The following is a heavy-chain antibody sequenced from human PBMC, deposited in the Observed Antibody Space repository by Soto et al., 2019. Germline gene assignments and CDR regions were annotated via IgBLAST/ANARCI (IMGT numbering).Heavy chain of an antibody. CDR3: AKGDCSGGRCYRGFDY. CDR2: VSASGSIT. CDR1: GFTFSSYD. Sequence: LRLSCAASGFTFSSYDMNWVRQAPGKGLEWVSGVSASGSITSYADSAKGRFTISRDNVKNTVFLQMTGLRAEDTAVYFCAKGDCSGGRCYRGFDYWGQGTLVTVSS. J-gene: IGHJ4*02. D-gene: IGHD2-15*01. V-gene: IGHV3-23*01.